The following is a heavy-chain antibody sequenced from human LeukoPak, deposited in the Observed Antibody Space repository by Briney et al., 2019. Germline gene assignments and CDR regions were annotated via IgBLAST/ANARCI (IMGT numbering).Heavy chain of an antibody. J-gene: IGHJ3*02. CDR2: ISSSSSYI. CDR1: GFTFSTYT. Sequence: GGSLRLSCAASGFTFSTYTMNWVRQAPGKGLEWVSSISSSSSYIYYADSVKGRFTISRDNDKNSLYLQMNSLRAEDTAVYYCARDSGNYLDAFDIWGQGTMVTVSS. CDR3: ARDSGNYLDAFDI. V-gene: IGHV3-21*01. D-gene: IGHD1-7*01.